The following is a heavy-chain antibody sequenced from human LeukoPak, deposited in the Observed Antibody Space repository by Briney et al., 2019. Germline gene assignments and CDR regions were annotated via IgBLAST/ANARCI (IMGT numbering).Heavy chain of an antibody. J-gene: IGHJ4*02. CDR3: ARGAVAGSFDY. CDR2: IYYSGST. V-gene: IGHV4-59*11. D-gene: IGHD6-19*01. Sequence: SETLSHTCTVSGGSISSHYWSWIRQPPGKGLEWIGYIYYSGSTNYNPSLKSRVTISVDTSKNQFSLKLSSVTAADTAVYYCARGAVAGSFDYWGQGTLVTVSS. CDR1: GGSISSHY.